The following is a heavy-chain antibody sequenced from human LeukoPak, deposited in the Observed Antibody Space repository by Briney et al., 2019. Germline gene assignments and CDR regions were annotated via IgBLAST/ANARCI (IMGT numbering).Heavy chain of an antibody. CDR3: ARDHRGVRDYFDY. V-gene: IGHV1-46*01. CDR1: GYTFTNYY. J-gene: IGHJ4*02. D-gene: IGHD3-10*01. CDR2: INPSGGST. Sequence: GASVKVSCKASGYTFTNYYMHWVRQAPGQGLEWMGIINPSGGSTSYAQKFQGRVAMTRDASTSTVYMELTSLRSEDTAVYYCARDHRGVRDYFDYWGQGTLVTVSS.